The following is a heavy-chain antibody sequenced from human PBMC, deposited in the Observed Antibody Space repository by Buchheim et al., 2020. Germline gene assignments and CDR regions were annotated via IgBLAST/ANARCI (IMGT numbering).Heavy chain of an antibody. J-gene: IGHJ4*02. CDR3: ARSWRFSLDS. V-gene: IGHV3-74*01. CDR1: GFTVSSSW. D-gene: IGHD3-10*01. CDR2: LTADGRDT. Sequence: EVQLVESGGGLVQPGGSLRLPCAASGFTVSSSWMHWVRQAPGKGLVWVSRLTADGRDTAYADSVKGRFTISRDNAKNTLYLQMNTLRAEDTAVYYCARSWRFSLDSWGRGTL.